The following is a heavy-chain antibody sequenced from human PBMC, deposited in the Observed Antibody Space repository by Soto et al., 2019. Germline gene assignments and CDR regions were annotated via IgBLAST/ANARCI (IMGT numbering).Heavy chain of an antibody. CDR2: ISAYNGNT. V-gene: IGHV1-18*04. J-gene: IGHJ3*02. CDR3: ARIMTNGYYYDCSGYDDAFDI. D-gene: IGHD3-22*01. Sequence: AASVKVSCKXSGYTFTSYGISWVRQAPGQGLEWMGWISAYNGNTNYAQKLQGRVTMTTDTSTSTAYMELRSLRSDDTAVYYCARIMTNGYYYDCSGYDDAFDIWGQGTMVTVS. CDR1: GYTFTSYG.